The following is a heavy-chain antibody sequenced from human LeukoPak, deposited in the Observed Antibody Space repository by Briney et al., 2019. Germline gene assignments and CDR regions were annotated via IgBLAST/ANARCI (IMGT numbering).Heavy chain of an antibody. CDR1: GGTFSSCA. Sequence: SVKVSCKASGGTFSSCAISWVRQAPGQGLEWMGGIITIFGTANYAQKFQGRVTITADESTSTAYMELNSLRSEDTAVYCCARGTEANWGSFDYWGQGTLVTVSS. J-gene: IGHJ4*02. CDR3: ARGTEANWGSFDY. V-gene: IGHV1-69*13. CDR2: IITIFGTA. D-gene: IGHD7-27*01.